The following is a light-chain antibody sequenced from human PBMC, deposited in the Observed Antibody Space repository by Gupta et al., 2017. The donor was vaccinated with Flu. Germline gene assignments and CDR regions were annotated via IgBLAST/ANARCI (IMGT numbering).Light chain of an antibody. V-gene: IGKV3-15*01. Sequence: PSSVSAAPGERDTLYCRASQGIDAWLAWYQQKPGKAPGLLIYAAYTSPTGVPARFRGSGSGTDFTLTINSLQAEDFASYYCQQDDSCPQTFGQGTKVEL. J-gene: IGKJ1*01. CDR3: QQDDSCPQT. CDR2: AAY. CDR1: QGIDAW.